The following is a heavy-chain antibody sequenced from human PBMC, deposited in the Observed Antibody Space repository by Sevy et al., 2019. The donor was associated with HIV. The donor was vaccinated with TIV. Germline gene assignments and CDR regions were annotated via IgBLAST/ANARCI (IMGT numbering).Heavy chain of an antibody. CDR2: ISYDGSIK. D-gene: IGHD6-19*01. CDR1: GFTFNTHA. Sequence: GSLRLSCAASGFTFNTHAMHWVRQAPGKGLEWVALISYDGSIKYYADSVKGRITISRDNSKNTLSLQMNSLRIEDTAVYYCAREGGYTSAWSPGNYWGQGTLVTVSS. J-gene: IGHJ4*02. CDR3: AREGGYTSAWSPGNY. V-gene: IGHV3-30*04.